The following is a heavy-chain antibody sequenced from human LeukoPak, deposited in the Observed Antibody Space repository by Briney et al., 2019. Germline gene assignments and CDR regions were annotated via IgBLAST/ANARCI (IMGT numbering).Heavy chain of an antibody. Sequence: ASVKVSCKASGYTFTSYDMHWVRQASGQGLEWMGWMNPANGNTVYARKFQGRVTITRDISISTAYMDLSSLRSEDTAVYYCARVGCSPISCHTWFDPWGQGTLVTVSS. D-gene: IGHD2-2*01. J-gene: IGHJ5*02. CDR1: GYTFTSYD. CDR3: ARVGCSPISCHTWFDP. V-gene: IGHV1-8*03. CDR2: MNPANGNT.